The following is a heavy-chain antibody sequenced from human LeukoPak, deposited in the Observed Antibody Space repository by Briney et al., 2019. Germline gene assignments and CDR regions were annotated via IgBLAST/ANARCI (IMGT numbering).Heavy chain of an antibody. CDR2: XNAGNGNT. CDR3: ARGGNYYGSGSSYFDY. V-gene: IGHV1-3*01. D-gene: IGHD3-10*01. CDR1: GYTFTSYA. Sequence: GASVKVSCKASGYTFTSYAMHWVRQAPGQRLEXXXXXNAGNGNTKYSQKFQGRVTITRDTSASTAYMELSSLRSEDTAVYYCARGGNYYGSGSSYFDYWGQGTLVTVSS. J-gene: IGHJ4*02.